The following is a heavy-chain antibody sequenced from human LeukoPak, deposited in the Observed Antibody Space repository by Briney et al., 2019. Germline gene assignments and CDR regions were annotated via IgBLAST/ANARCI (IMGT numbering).Heavy chain of an antibody. D-gene: IGHD2-21*02. Sequence: PSETLSLTCTVSGGSISSHYWSWIRQPAGKGLEWIGRIYTSGSTTCNPSLKSRVTISVDKSKNQFSLKLRSVTAADTAVYYCAREGDYYFDYWGQGTLVTVSS. J-gene: IGHJ4*02. CDR3: AREGDYYFDY. CDR2: IYTSGST. V-gene: IGHV4-4*07. CDR1: GGSISSHY.